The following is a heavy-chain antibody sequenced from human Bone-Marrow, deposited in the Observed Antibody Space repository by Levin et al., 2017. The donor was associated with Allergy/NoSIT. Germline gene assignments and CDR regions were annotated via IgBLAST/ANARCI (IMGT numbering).Heavy chain of an antibody. CDR3: AKDRPYSDYDY. CDR1: GFTFSNYA. Sequence: GGSLRLSCAASGFTFSNYAMAWVRQAPGKGLEWVSAISGSGGHTDYADSVMGRFTISRDNSKNTLYLQMNSLRAEDTAVYYCAKDRPYSDYDYWGQGTLVTVSS. V-gene: IGHV3-23*01. CDR2: ISGSGGHT. D-gene: IGHD5-12*01. J-gene: IGHJ4*02.